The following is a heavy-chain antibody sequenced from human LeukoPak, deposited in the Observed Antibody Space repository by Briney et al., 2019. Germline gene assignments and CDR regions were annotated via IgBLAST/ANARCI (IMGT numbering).Heavy chain of an antibody. J-gene: IGHJ4*02. CDR3: ARDRTRTGYSSGWYHDY. V-gene: IGHV1-2*02. CDR2: INPNSGGT. CDR1: GYTFTGYY. D-gene: IGHD6-19*01. Sequence: GASVKVSRKASGYTFTGYYMHWVRQAPGQGLEWMGWINPNSGGTNYAQKFQGRVTMTRDTSISTAYMELSRLRSDDMAVYYCARDRTRTGYSSGWYHDYWGQGTLVTVSS.